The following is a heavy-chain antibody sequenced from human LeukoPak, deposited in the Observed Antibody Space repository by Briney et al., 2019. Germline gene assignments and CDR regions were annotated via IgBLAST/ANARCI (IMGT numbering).Heavy chain of an antibody. Sequence: SETLSLTCAVYGGSFSGYCWSWIRQPPGKGLEWVGEINHSGSTNYNPSLKSRVTISVDTSKNQFSLKLSSVTAADTAVYYCARGGYCSSTSCYKYYYYYYMDVWGKGTTVTVSS. CDR3: ARGGYCSSTSCYKYYYYYYMDV. D-gene: IGHD2-2*02. V-gene: IGHV4-34*01. CDR1: GGSFSGYC. J-gene: IGHJ6*03. CDR2: INHSGST.